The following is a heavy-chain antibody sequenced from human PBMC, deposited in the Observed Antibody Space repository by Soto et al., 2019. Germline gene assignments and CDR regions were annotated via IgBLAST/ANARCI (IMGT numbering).Heavy chain of an antibody. V-gene: IGHV3-48*02. Sequence: PGGSLRLPCVASGFSFGNYNMNWVRQAPGKGLEWVAHITDGLTKHYADFVQGRFTISRDNAKDSLYLELTHLRDDDTAVYYCARDTSDVVTIGGLESWGQGNLVTVSS. CDR2: ITDGLTK. CDR3: ARDTSDVVTIGGLES. CDR1: GFSFGNYN. D-gene: IGHD2-8*01. J-gene: IGHJ4*02.